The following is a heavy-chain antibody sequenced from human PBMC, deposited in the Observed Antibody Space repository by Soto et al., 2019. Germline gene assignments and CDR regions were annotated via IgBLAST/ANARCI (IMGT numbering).Heavy chain of an antibody. Sequence: GGSLRLSCAASGFTVSSNYMSWVRQAPGKGLEWVSVIYSGGSTYYADSVKGRFTISRDNSKNTLYLQMNSLRAEDTAVYYCARARTQTCYDFWSGITEWGQGTLVTVSS. D-gene: IGHD3-3*01. J-gene: IGHJ4*02. CDR1: GFTVSSNY. CDR3: ARARTQTCYDFWSGITE. CDR2: IYSGGST. V-gene: IGHV3-53*01.